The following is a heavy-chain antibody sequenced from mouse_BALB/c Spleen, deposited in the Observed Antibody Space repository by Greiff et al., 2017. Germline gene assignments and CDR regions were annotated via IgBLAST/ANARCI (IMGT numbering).Heavy chain of an antibody. CDR1: GYTFTSYW. J-gene: IGHJ3*01. CDR2: INPSTGYT. V-gene: IGHV1-7*01. CDR3: ATPPHGGFAY. Sequence: QVQLQQSGAELAKPGASVKMSCKASGYTFTSYWMHWVKQRPGQGLEWIGYINPSTGYTEYNQKFKDKATLTADKSSSTAYMQLSSLTSEDSAVYYCATPPHGGFAYWGQGTLVTVSA.